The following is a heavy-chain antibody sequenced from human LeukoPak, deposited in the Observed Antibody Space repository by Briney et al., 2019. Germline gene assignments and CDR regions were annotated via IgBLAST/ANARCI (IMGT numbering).Heavy chain of an antibody. Sequence: SETLSLTCTVSGGSISSYYWSWIRQLPGKGLEWIGYIYYSGSTNYNPSLKSRVTISVDTSKNQFSLKLSPVTAADTAVYYCARERGDSSGSHLDYWGQGTLVTVSS. CDR1: GGSISSYY. J-gene: IGHJ4*02. D-gene: IGHD3-22*01. CDR3: ARERGDSSGSHLDY. CDR2: IYYSGST. V-gene: IGHV4-59*01.